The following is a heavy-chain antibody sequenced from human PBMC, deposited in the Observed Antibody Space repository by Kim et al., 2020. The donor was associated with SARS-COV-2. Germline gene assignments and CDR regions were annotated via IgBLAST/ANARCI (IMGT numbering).Heavy chain of an antibody. Sequence: ADSVKGRLTNPRQNSKNTLYLQMNRLRAEDTAVYYCARTSYSSSWYVVDYWGQGTLVTVSS. J-gene: IGHJ4*02. D-gene: IGHD6-13*01. V-gene: IGHV3-53*01. CDR3: ARTSYSSSWYVVDY.